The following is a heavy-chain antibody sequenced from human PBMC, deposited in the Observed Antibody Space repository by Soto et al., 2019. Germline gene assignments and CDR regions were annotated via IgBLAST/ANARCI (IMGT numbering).Heavy chain of an antibody. CDR1: GFKVMSNW. D-gene: IGHD5-12*01. V-gene: IGHV3-7*01. Sequence: GGSLRLYCAVSGFKVMSNWMSWVRQAPGKGVEWVASVKEDGSELYYLHSVRGRFCISRDSAGNALHLTMNYLSAEDTGVYFCARDIGYDYVNWGQGIPVTVSS. CDR3: ARDIGYDYVN. J-gene: IGHJ1*01. CDR2: VKEDGSEL.